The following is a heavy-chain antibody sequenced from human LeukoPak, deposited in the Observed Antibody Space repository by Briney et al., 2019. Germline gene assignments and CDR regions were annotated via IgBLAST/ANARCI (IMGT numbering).Heavy chain of an antibody. CDR2: INPSGGST. Sequence: GGSVNVSCKASGYTFTSYYMHWVRQAPGQGLEWMGIINPSGGSTSYAQKFQGRVTMTRDTSTSTAYMELRSLRSDDAAVYYCARDPLIVVVPAAPYVHFDYWGQGTLVTVSS. V-gene: IGHV1-46*01. CDR3: ARDPLIVVVPAAPYVHFDY. D-gene: IGHD2-2*01. J-gene: IGHJ4*02. CDR1: GYTFTSYY.